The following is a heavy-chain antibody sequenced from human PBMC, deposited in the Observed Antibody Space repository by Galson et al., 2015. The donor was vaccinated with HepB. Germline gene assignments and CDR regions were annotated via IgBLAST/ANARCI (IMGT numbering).Heavy chain of an antibody. CDR2: ISTTSDNK. CDR1: GFTFSSYT. Sequence: SLRLSCAASGFTFSSYTMNWVRQAPGKGLEWISYISTTSDNKFSADSVKGRFIISRDNAKNLLYLQMNSLRAEDTAVYYCTRIALSGSYWYFDYWGLGSLVTVSS. J-gene: IGHJ4*02. D-gene: IGHD1-26*01. CDR3: TRIALSGSYWYFDY. V-gene: IGHV3-48*01.